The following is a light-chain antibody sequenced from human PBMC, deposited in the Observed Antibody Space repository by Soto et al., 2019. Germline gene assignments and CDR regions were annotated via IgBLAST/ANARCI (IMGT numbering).Light chain of an antibody. CDR1: QSISTW. J-gene: IGKJ2*02. Sequence: DIQMTQSPSTLSASIGDRVTITCRASQSISTWLAWYQHKPGKAPKLLIYDASGLQSGDPSRFNGSGSGTEFTLTISSLQPDDFETYYCQQYNSYCTFGQGTKLEIK. V-gene: IGKV1-5*01. CDR2: DAS. CDR3: QQYNSYCT.